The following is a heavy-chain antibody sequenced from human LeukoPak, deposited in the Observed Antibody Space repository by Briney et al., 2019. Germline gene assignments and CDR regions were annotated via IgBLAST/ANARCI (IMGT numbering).Heavy chain of an antibody. D-gene: IGHD6-13*01. Sequence: GGSLRLSCAASGFGFSVLTMNWVRQAPGKGLEWVSSISGRSSFIWYADSVKGRFTISRDNAKNSLYLQLNSLTAEDTAVYYCARDRRSSFFAMDVWGQGTTVTVSS. CDR2: ISGRSSFI. CDR1: GFGFSVLT. V-gene: IGHV3-21*01. CDR3: ARDRRSSFFAMDV. J-gene: IGHJ6*02.